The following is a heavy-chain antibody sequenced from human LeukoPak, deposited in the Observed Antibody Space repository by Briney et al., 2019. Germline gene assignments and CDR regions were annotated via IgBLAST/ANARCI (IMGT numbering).Heavy chain of an antibody. Sequence: GGSLRLSCAASGFIFSNAWMSWVRQAPGKGLEWVGRIETKTAGGTADYAAPVQGRFTISRDDSKNTLYLQMNSLKSEDTAVYYCTTHRGYSSEPTFDYWGQGTLVTVSS. CDR3: TTHRGYSSEPTFDY. D-gene: IGHD6-25*01. CDR2: IETKTAGGTA. V-gene: IGHV3-15*04. J-gene: IGHJ4*02. CDR1: GFIFSNAW.